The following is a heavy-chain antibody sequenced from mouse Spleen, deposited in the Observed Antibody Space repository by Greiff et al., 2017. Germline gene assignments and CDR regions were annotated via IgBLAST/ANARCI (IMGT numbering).Heavy chain of an antibody. CDR2: ISNLAYSI. CDR1: GFTFSDYG. V-gene: IGHV5-15*01. CDR3: ARQYGNYEFDY. J-gene: IGHJ2*01. Sequence: EVQLQESGGGLVKPGGSLKLSCAASGFTFSDYGMAWVRQAPGKGPEWVAFISNLAYSIYYADTVTGRFTISRENAKNTLYLEMSSLRSEDTAMYYCARQYGNYEFDYWGQGTTLTVSS. D-gene: IGHD2-10*02.